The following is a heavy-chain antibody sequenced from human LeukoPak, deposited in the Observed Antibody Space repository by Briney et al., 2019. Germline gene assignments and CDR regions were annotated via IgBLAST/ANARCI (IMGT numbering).Heavy chain of an antibody. CDR2: ICSGGST. D-gene: IGHD6-6*01. Sequence: GGSLRLSCAASGFTFSSYAMTWVRQAPGKGLEWVSVICSGGSTYYADSVKGRFTISRDKSKNTLYLQMNSLRAEDTAVYYCARGLSGYSSSLGYWGQGTLITVSS. J-gene: IGHJ4*02. CDR1: GFTFSSYA. CDR3: ARGLSGYSSSLGY. V-gene: IGHV3-66*01.